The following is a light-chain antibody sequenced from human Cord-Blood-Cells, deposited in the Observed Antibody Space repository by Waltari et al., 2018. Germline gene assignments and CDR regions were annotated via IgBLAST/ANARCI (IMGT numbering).Light chain of an antibody. J-gene: IGKJ3*01. CDR1: QSISSY. V-gene: IGKV1-39*01. CDR2: AAS. CDR3: QQSYSTPFT. Sequence: DIQMTQSPSSLSASVGDRVTITCRASQSISSYLNWYQQKPGKAPKLLIYAASSLQSGVPSRCSGSGSGTDFTLTISSLKPEDFATYYCQQSYSTPFTFGPGTKVDSK.